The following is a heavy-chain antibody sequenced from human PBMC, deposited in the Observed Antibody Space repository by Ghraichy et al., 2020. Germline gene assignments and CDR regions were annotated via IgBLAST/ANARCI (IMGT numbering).Heavy chain of an antibody. CDR2: ISSSSSYI. CDR3: ARAVYRGGGASAFDI. CDR1: GFTFSSYT. Sequence: GESLNISCAASGFTFSSYTMNWVRQAPGKGLEWVSSISSSSSYIYYADSVKGRFTISRDNAKNSVYLQMNSLRAEDTTVYYCARAVYRGGGASAFDIWGQGTMVTVSS. V-gene: IGHV3-21*01. D-gene: IGHD1-26*01. J-gene: IGHJ3*02.